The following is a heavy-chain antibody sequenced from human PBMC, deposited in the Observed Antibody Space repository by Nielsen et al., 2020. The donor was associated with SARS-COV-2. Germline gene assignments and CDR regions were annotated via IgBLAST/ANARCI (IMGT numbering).Heavy chain of an antibody. D-gene: IGHD1-1*01. CDR1: GYSFTSYW. Sequence: GESLKISCKGSGYSFTSYWISWVRKMPGKGLEWMGRIDPSDSYTNYSPSFQGHVTISADKSISTAYLQWSSLKASDTAMYYCARLGIAGQTGYYYYGMDVWGQGTTVTVSS. J-gene: IGHJ6*02. CDR2: IDPSDSYT. V-gene: IGHV5-10-1*01. CDR3: ARLGIAGQTGYYYYGMDV.